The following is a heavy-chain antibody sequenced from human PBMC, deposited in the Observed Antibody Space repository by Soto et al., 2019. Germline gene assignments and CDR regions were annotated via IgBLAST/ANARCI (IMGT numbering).Heavy chain of an antibody. Sequence: EVQLLESGGGLVQPGGSLRLSCAASGFTFSSYAMSWVRQAPGKGLEWVSAISGSGGSTYYADSVKGRFTISRDNSKNTPYLQMNSLRAEDTAVYYCAKIRYYYGSGSYSDYWGQGTLVTVSS. J-gene: IGHJ4*02. CDR1: GFTFSSYA. D-gene: IGHD3-10*01. CDR3: AKIRYYYGSGSYSDY. V-gene: IGHV3-23*01. CDR2: ISGSGGST.